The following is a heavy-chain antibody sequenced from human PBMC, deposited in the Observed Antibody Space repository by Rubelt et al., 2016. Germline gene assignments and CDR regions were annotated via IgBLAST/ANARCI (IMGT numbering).Heavy chain of an antibody. J-gene: IGHJ6*02. CDR1: GGTFSSYA. CDR3: SRSLPKLFGLAARDHYYWYGMGA. D-gene: IGHD6-6*01. Sequence: QVQLVQSGAEVKKPGSSVKVSCKASGGTFSSYAISWVRQAPGQGLEWMGRIIPILGIANYAQKFQGRVTITAEKSTSTAVLELGGLSTEDRAGYYGSRSLPKLFGLAARDHYYWYGMGARGQGATVTVPS. CDR2: IIPILGIA. V-gene: IGHV1-69*04.